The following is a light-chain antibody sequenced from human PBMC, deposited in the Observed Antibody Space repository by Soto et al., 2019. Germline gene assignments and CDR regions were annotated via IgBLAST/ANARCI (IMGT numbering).Light chain of an antibody. V-gene: IGKV1D-12*01. CDR2: SSS. CDR3: QQANSLPT. CDR1: QAFAGW. J-gene: IGKJ5*01. Sequence: DIQMTQSPSSVSSSVGDRVTITCRASQAFAGWLAWYQQKEGKAPKLLIFSSSRLQSGVPSRFSGSGSGTDFPLTISILQHEDVATYYCQQANSLPTFGQGTRLEIK.